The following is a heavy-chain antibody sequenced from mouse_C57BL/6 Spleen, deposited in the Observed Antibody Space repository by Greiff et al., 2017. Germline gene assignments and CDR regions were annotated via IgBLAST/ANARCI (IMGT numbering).Heavy chain of an antibody. CDR1: GFNIKDDY. CDR2: IDPENGDT. CDR3: TYSNYVY. V-gene: IGHV14-4*01. Sequence: EVQLQQSGAELVRPGASVKLSCTASGFNIKDDYMHWVKQRPEQGLEWIGWIDPENGDTEYASKFQGKATITADTSSNTAYLQLSSLTSEDTAVYYCTYSNYVYWGQGTTLTVSS. D-gene: IGHD2-5*01. J-gene: IGHJ2*01.